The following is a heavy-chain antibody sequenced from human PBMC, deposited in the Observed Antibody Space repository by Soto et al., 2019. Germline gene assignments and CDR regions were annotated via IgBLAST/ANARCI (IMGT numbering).Heavy chain of an antibody. CDR2: ISGSADST. Sequence: EVQLLESGGGFIHPGGSLRLSCAASGFSFSSFAMNWVRKAPGKGLEWVSIISGSADSTFYADSVKGRFTISRDNSKSTLYLQINSLRDEDTAVYYCAKTRGAMIYAISVYGMDVWGQGTKVTVSS. CDR3: AKTRGAMIYAISVYGMDV. CDR1: GFSFSSFA. J-gene: IGHJ6*02. V-gene: IGHV3-23*01. D-gene: IGHD2-8*01.